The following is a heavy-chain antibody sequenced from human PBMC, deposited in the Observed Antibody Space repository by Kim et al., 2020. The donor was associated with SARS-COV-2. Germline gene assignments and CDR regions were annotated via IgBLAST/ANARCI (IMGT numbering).Heavy chain of an antibody. CDR3: ARAGYSSTNYYYYYGMDV. V-gene: IGHV1-69*13. D-gene: IGHD6-13*01. Sequence: SVKVSCKASGGTFSSYAISWVRQAPGQGLEWMGGIIPIFGTANYAQKFQGRVTITADESTSTAYMELSSLRSEDTAVYYYARAGYSSTNYYYYYGMDVWGHGTTVTVSS. J-gene: IGHJ6*02. CDR1: GGTFSSYA. CDR2: IIPIFGTA.